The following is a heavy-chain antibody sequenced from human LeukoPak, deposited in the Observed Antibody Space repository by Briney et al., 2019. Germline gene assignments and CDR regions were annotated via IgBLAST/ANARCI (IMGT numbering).Heavy chain of an antibody. CDR1: GFTFSSYA. J-gene: IGHJ6*03. CDR3: AKLGPRYCSGGSCYHYYYYYMDV. V-gene: IGHV3-23*01. D-gene: IGHD2-15*01. CDR2: ISGSGGST. Sequence: PGGSLRLSCAASGFTFSSYAMSWVRQAPGKGLEWVSAISGSGGSTYYADSVKGRFTISRDNSKNTLYLQMNSLRAEDTAVYYCAKLGPRYCSGGSCYHYYYYYMDVWGKGTTVTVSS.